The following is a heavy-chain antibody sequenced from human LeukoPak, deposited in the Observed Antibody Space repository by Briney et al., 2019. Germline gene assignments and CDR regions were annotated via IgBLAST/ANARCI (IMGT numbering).Heavy chain of an antibody. Sequence: SETLSLTCTVSGGSISSYYWSWIRQPPGKGLGWIGYIYYSGSTNYNPSLKSRVTISVDKSKSQFSLNLSSVTAADTAVYYCARVEKEYYYDSSGYYFHYWGRGTLVTVSS. D-gene: IGHD3-22*01. J-gene: IGHJ4*02. CDR1: GGSISSYY. CDR2: IYYSGST. CDR3: ARVEKEYYYDSSGYYFHY. V-gene: IGHV4-59*01.